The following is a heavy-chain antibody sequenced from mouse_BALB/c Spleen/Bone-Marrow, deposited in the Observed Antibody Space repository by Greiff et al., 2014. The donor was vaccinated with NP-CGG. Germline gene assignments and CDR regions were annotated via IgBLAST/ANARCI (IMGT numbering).Heavy chain of an antibody. V-gene: IGHV1S132*01. CDR2: IFPGTGTT. CDR3: AREGSRLRGYFDV. J-gene: IGHJ1*01. CDR1: GYTFTSYW. D-gene: IGHD1-1*01. Sequence: VQLKQSGAELVKPGASVKLSCKTSGYTFTSYWIQWVKQRPGQGLGWIGEIFPGTGTTYYNEKFKGKATLTIDTSSSTAYMQLSSLTSEDSAVYFCAREGSRLRGYFDVWGAGTTVTVSS.